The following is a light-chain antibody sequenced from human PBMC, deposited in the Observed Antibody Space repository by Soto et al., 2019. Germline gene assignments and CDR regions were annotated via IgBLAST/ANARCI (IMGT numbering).Light chain of an antibody. V-gene: IGKV3-20*01. J-gene: IGKJ1*01. CDR2: GAS. CDR3: QQYGSSPWT. CDR1: QSVSSSY. Sequence: EVVLTQSPGTLSLSPGERATLSCRASQSVSSSYLAWYQQKPGQAPRLLIYGASSRATGIPDRFSGSGSGTVFNLTISRLEPEDFAVYYCQQYGSSPWTFGKGTKVEIK.